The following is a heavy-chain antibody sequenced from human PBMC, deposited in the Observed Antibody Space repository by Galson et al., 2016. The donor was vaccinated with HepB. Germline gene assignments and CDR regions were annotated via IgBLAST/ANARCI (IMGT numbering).Heavy chain of an antibody. CDR1: GFTFSNYG. Sequence: SLRLSCAASGFTFSNYGMHWVRQAPGRGLEWVALIWYDGSHEYYADSVKGRFTISRDDSKNTLYLQMNSLGAEDTAVYYCGRDQFSQAWLDHWGQGTLVTVSS. V-gene: IGHV3-33*01. CDR2: IWYDGSHE. J-gene: IGHJ4*02. D-gene: IGHD5-24*01. CDR3: GRDQFSQAWLDH.